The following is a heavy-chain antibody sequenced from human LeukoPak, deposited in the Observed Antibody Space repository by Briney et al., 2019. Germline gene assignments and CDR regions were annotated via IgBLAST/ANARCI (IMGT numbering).Heavy chain of an antibody. D-gene: IGHD2-15*01. CDR3: ARVPLGYCSGGSRYRVLYFDY. CDR1: GYTFTGYY. CDR2: ISPNSGGT. J-gene: IGHJ4*02. V-gene: IGHV1-2*02. Sequence: ASVKVSCKASGYTFTGYYMHWARQAPGQGLEWMGWISPNSGGTNYAQKFQGRVTMTRDTSISTAYMELSRLRSDDTAVYYCARVPLGYCSGGSRYRVLYFDYWGQGSLVTVSS.